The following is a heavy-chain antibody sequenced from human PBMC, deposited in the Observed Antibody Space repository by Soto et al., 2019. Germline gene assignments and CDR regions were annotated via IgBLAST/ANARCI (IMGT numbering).Heavy chain of an antibody. J-gene: IGHJ4*02. CDR1: GFTFSSYA. V-gene: IGHV3-30-3*01. CDR2: ISYDGSNK. CDR3: ARDRRASIAVAGPFDY. D-gene: IGHD6-19*01. Sequence: GGSLRLSCAASGFTFSSYAMHWVRQAPGKGLEWVAVISYDGSNKYYADSVKGRFTISRDNSKNTLYLQMNSLRAEDTAVYYCARDRRASIAVAGPFDYWGQGTLVTVSS.